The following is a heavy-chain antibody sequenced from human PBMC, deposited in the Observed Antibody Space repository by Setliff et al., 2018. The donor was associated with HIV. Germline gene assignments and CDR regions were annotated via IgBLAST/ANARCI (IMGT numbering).Heavy chain of an antibody. CDR2: IHTNTGDP. V-gene: IGHV7-4-1*02. Sequence: ASVKVSCKASGYTFTSYAVNWVRQAPGQGLEWVGWIHTNTGDPTYAQGFTGRFVFSFDTSVSTAYLQISGLKAEDTAMYYCTPIHNYTDHCPDSWGQGTLVTVSS. CDR1: GYTFTSYA. CDR3: TPIHNYTDHCPDS. J-gene: IGHJ5*01. D-gene: IGHD2-21*02.